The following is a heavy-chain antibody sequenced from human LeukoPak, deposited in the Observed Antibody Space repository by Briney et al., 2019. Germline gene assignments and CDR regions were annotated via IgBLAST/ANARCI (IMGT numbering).Heavy chain of an antibody. CDR1: GFTFSSHW. J-gene: IGHJ4*02. V-gene: IGHV3-7*01. CDR3: ARYWELPIDY. CDR2: IKEDGSEI. D-gene: IGHD1-26*01. Sequence: GGSLRLSCAASGFTFSSHWMSWVRQAPGKGLEWVVNIKEDGSEIYYVDSVKGRFTISRDNAKNSLYLQMNSLRAEDTAVYYCARYWELPIDYWGQGTLVTVSS.